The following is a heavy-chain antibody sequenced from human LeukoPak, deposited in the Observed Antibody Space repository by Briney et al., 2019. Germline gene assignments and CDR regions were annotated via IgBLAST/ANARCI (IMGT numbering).Heavy chain of an antibody. CDR3: AKDPPIAVVVTAIRFDY. CDR2: ISSSGSST. D-gene: IGHD2-21*02. V-gene: IGHV3-23*01. Sequence: GGSLRLSCAASGFTFSSYAMSSLRQAPGKGLEWVSAISSSGSSTYYADSVKGRFTISRDHSKNTLYLQMNSLRAEDTAVYYCAKDPPIAVVVTAIRFDYWGLGTLVTVSS. CDR1: GFTFSSYA. J-gene: IGHJ4*02.